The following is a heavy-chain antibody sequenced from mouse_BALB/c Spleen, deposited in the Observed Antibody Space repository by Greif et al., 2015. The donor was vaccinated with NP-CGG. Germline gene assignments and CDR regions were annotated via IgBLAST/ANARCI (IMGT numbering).Heavy chain of an antibody. CDR2: INPSNGGT. V-gene: IGHV1S81*02. Sequence: QVQLQQSGAELVKPGASVKLSCKASGYTFTSYYMYWVKQRPGQGLEWIGGINPSNGGTNFNEKFKSKATLTVDKSSSTAYMQLSSLTSEDSAVYYCTRGGTGDYWGQGTTLTVSS. CDR1: GYTFTSYY. CDR3: TRGGTGDY. J-gene: IGHJ2*01.